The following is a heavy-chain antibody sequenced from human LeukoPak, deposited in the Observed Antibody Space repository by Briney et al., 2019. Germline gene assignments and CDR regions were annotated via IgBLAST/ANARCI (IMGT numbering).Heavy chain of an antibody. CDR1: GYSISNGYY. J-gene: IGHJ5*02. D-gene: IGHD3-3*01. Sequence: KPSETLSLTCAVSGYSISNGYYWVWIRQPPGRGLERIGSLYHSDSAYYNTSLRSRVSMSVDTSKNQFSLTLSFVTAADTAVYYCARVFDIWSGPLNWFDPWGQGTLVTVSA. CDR2: LYHSDSA. V-gene: IGHV4-38-2*01. CDR3: ARVFDIWSGPLNWFDP.